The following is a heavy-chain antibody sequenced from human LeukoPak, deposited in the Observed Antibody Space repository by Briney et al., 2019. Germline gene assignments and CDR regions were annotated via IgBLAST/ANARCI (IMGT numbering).Heavy chain of an antibody. J-gene: IGHJ4*02. CDR3: ASPSETGYSRH. CDR2: IYYSGST. D-gene: IGHD1-14*01. CDR1: GRSISSSSYY. Sequence: PSETLSLTCTVSGRSISSSSYYWGWIRQPPGKGLEWIGSIYYSGSTYYNPSLKSRVTISVDTSKNQFSLKLSSVTAADTAVYYCASPSETGYSRHWGQGTLVTVSS. V-gene: IGHV4-39*07.